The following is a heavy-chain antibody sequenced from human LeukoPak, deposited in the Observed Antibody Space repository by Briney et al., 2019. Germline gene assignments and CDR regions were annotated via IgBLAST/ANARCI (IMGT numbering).Heavy chain of an antibody. J-gene: IGHJ5*02. CDR3: ARHRGCSGGTCYRHFDP. D-gene: IGHD2-15*01. CDR1: GGSISGYY. CDR2: IYSSGST. Sequence: SETLSLTCTVSGGSISGYYWSWIRQPPGKALEWIGYIYSSGSTTYSPSLKSRITISRDTSKNQLSLKLTSVTAADTAVYYCARHRGCSGGTCYRHFDPWGQGTLVTVSS. V-gene: IGHV4-59*08.